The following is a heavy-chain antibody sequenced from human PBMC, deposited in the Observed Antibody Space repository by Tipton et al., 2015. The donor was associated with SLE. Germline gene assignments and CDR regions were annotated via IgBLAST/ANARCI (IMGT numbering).Heavy chain of an antibody. Sequence: SLRLSCAASGFTFSSYSMNWVRQAPGKGLEWVSSISSSSSFIKYAGSVKGRFTISRDNAKSSLYLQMNSLRAEDTAFYYCAREGPYRSGWWIQDWGQGTLVTVSS. D-gene: IGHD6-19*01. CDR2: ISSSSSFI. J-gene: IGHJ1*01. V-gene: IGHV3-21*04. CDR1: GFTFSSYS. CDR3: AREGPYRSGWWIQD.